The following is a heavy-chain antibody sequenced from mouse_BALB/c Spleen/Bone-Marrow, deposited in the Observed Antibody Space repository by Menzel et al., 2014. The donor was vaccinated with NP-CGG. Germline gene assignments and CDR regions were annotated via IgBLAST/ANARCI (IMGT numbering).Heavy chain of an antibody. CDR2: INPDSSTI. D-gene: IGHD4-1*01. CDR3: ARPAVGRYFNY. CDR1: GLDFSRYW. V-gene: IGHV4-1*02. J-gene: IGHJ2*01. Sequence: VQLQQSGGGLVQPGGSLKLSCAASGLDFSRYWMSWVRQAPGKGLEWIGEINPDSSTINYTPSLKDKFIISRDNAKNTLYLQMSKVRSEDTALYYCARPAVGRYFNYWGQGTPLTVSS.